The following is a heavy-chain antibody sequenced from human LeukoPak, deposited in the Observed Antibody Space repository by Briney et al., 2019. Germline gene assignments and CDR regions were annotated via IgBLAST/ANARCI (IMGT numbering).Heavy chain of an antibody. Sequence: SVKVSCKASGGTFSSYAISWVRQAPGQGLEWMGGIIPIFGTANYAQKLQGRVTMTTDTSTSTVYMELRSLRSDDTAVYYCARGSPPRRNYDSRGYYSYYFDYWGQGTLVTVSS. CDR1: GGTFSSYA. CDR3: ARGSPPRRNYDSRGYYSYYFDY. CDR2: IIPIFGTA. J-gene: IGHJ4*02. D-gene: IGHD3-22*01. V-gene: IGHV1-69*05.